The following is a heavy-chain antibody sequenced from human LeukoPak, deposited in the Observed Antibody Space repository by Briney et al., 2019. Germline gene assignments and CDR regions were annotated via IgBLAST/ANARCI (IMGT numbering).Heavy chain of an antibody. V-gene: IGHV3-48*04. Sequence: PGGSLRLSCAASGFTFSSYSMNWVRQAPGKGLEWVSYISSSGSTIYYADSVKGRFTISRDNAKNSLYLQMNSLRAEDTAVYYCARDLGGTGTTWNWFDPWGQGTLVTVSS. CDR1: GFTFSSYS. D-gene: IGHD1-1*01. CDR2: ISSSGSTI. CDR3: ARDLGGTGTTWNWFDP. J-gene: IGHJ5*02.